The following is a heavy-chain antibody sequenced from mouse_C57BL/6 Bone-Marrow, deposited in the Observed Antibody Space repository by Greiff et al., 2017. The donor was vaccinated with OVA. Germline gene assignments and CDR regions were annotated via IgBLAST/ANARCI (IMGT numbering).Heavy chain of an antibody. V-gene: IGHV7-1*01. CDR3: ARDPYYYGSRDWYFDV. Sequence: EVKLVESGGGLVQSGRSLRLSCATSGFTFSDFYMEWVRQAPGKGLEWIAASRNKANDYTTEYSASVKGRFIVSRDTSQSILYLQMNALRAEDTAIYYCARDPYYYGSRDWYFDVWRTGTTVTVSS. CDR2: SRNKANDYTT. D-gene: IGHD1-1*01. J-gene: IGHJ1*03. CDR1: GFTFSDFY.